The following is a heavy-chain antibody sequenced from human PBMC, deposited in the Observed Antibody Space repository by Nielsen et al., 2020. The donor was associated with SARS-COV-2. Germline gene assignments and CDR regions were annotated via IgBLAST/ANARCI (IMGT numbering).Heavy chain of an antibody. D-gene: IGHD2-2*01. CDR2: IIPIFGTA. CDR1: GGTFSSYA. V-gene: IGHV1-69*06. CDR3: ARYCSSTSCYAGGDYYYGMDV. Sequence: SVKVSCKASGGTFSSYAISWVRQAPGQGLEWMGGIIPIFGTANYAQKFQGRVTITADKSTSTAYMELSSLRSEDTAVYYCARYCSSTSCYAGGDYYYGMDVWGQGTTVTVSS. J-gene: IGHJ6*02.